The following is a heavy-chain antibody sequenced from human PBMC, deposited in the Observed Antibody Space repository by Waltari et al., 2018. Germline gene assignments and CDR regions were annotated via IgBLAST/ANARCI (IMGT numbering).Heavy chain of an antibody. CDR2: ISGSGGST. CDR1: GFTFSSYA. Sequence: EVQLLESGGGLVQPGGSLRLSCAASGFTFSSYAMSWVCQAPGKGLEWVSAISGSGGSTYYAASVKGRFTSTRDNSKNTLYLQMNSLRAEDTAVDDCAKLRLVGPTGDAFDYWGQGTLVTVAA. V-gene: IGHV3-23*01. J-gene: IGHJ4*02. CDR3: AKLRLVGPTGDAFDY. D-gene: IGHD2-8*02.